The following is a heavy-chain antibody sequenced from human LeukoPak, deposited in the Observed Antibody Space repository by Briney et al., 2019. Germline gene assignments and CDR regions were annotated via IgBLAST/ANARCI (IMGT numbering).Heavy chain of an antibody. Sequence: ASVKVSCKASGYTFSSYGISWVRQAPGQGLEWMGWISGYNGNTNYAQKFQGRVTMTTDTSTSTAYMELRSLRSGDTAVYYCASPYYYDSSWGQGTLVTVSS. J-gene: IGHJ4*02. CDR2: ISGYNGNT. CDR3: ASPYYYDSS. CDR1: GYTFSSYG. D-gene: IGHD3-22*01. V-gene: IGHV1-18*01.